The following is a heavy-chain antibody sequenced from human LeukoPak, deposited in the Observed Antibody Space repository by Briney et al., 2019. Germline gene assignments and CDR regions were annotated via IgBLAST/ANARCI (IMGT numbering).Heavy chain of an antibody. V-gene: IGHV3-53*01. CDR2: IYSGGSR. CDR1: GFTVSSNY. D-gene: IGHD2-21*02. J-gene: IGHJ4*02. Sequence: GGSLRLSCAASGFTVSSNYMSWVRQAPGKGLEWVSIIYSGGSRYYADSVKGRFTISRDNSKDTLYLQMNTLRAEDTAVYYCARYKTAGDYFDYWGQGTLVTVSS. CDR3: ARYKTAGDYFDY.